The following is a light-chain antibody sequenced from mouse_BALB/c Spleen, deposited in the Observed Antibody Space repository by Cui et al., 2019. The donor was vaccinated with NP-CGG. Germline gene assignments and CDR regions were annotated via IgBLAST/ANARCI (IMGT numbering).Light chain of an antibody. CDR2: GTN. Sequence: QAVETQESAITTSPGERVTLPCRSSTGAVTTSNYANWVQEKPDHLFTGLIGGTNNRAPGVPARFSGSLIGDKAALTITGAQTEDEAIYFCALWYSNHWVFGGGTKVTVL. CDR1: TGAVTTSNY. J-gene: IGLJ1*01. CDR3: ALWYSNHWV. V-gene: IGLV1*01.